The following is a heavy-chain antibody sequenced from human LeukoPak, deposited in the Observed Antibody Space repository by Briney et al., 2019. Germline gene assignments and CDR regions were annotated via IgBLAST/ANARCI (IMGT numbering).Heavy chain of an antibody. D-gene: IGHD6-25*01. CDR1: GFTVSSNY. CDR3: ARDGIEQRLPYLY. J-gene: IGHJ4*02. Sequence: PGGSLRLSCAASGFTVSSNYMSWVRQAPGKGLEWVSVIYSGGSTYYADSVKGRFTISRDNSKNTLYLQMNSLRAEDTAVYYCARDGIEQRLPYLYWGQGTLVTVSS. CDR2: IYSGGST. V-gene: IGHV3-53*01.